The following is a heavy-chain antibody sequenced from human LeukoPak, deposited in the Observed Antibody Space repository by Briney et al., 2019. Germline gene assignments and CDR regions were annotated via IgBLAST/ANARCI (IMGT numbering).Heavy chain of an antibody. J-gene: IGHJ4*02. CDR2: MNSNSGNT. CDR1: GYTFANDD. V-gene: IGHV1-8*01. CDR3: ARSASGTGYTA. D-gene: IGHD3-9*01. Sequence: ASVKVSCKASGYTFANDDISWVQQATGQGLEWIGKMNSNSGNTGYAQKFQGRVTMTRSTSVSTVHMELNSLTSEDTAVYFCARSASGTGYTAWGQGTLVTVSS.